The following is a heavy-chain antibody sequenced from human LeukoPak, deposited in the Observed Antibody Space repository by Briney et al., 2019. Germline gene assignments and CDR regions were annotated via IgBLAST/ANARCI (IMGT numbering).Heavy chain of an antibody. J-gene: IGHJ5*02. CDR3: ARGVLLWFGELLYRWFDP. Sequence: PSETLSLTCAVYGGSFSGYYWSWIRQPPGKGLEWIGEINHSGSTNYNPSLKSRVTISVDTSKNQFSLKLSSVTAADTAVYYCARGVLLWFGELLYRWFDPWGQGTLVTVSS. D-gene: IGHD3-10*01. CDR1: GGSFSGYY. CDR2: INHSGST. V-gene: IGHV4-34*01.